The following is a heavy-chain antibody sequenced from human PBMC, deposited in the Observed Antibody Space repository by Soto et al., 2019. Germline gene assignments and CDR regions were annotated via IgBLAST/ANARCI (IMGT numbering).Heavy chain of an antibody. D-gene: IGHD2-15*01. CDR3: ARYGGSAIWYFEI. Sequence: QVRLQQWGAGLLKPSETLSLTCAVYGASFTGYYWTWLRQSPGKGLEWIGEVSHSGTAKYNPSLKSRVIISLYTSKSQSSLELTSVTAADTAVYYCARYGGSAIWYFEIWGRGTSVSVSS. J-gene: IGHJ2*01. CDR2: VSHSGTA. CDR1: GASFTGYY. V-gene: IGHV4-34*01.